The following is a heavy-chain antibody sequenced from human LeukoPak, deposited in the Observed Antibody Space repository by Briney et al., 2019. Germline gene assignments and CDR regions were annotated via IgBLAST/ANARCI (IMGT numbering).Heavy chain of an antibody. CDR3: ARDSMGYTFDY. J-gene: IGHJ4*02. CDR2: IYYSGST. CDR1: GGSISSYY. Sequence: PSETLSLTCTVSGGSISSYYWSWIRQPPGKGLEWIGYIYYSGSTNYNPSLKSRVTISVDTSKNQFSLKLSSVTAADTAVYYCARDSMGYTFDYWGQGTLVTVSS. V-gene: IGHV4-59*01. D-gene: IGHD3-3*02.